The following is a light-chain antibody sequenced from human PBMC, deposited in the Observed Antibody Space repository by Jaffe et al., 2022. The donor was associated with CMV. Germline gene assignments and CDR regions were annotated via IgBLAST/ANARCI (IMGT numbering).Light chain of an antibody. CDR2: AAS. J-gene: IGKJ1*01. V-gene: IGKV1-39*01. CDR1: DDIRNY. CDR3: QQNYRTPPWT. Sequence: DIQMTQSPSSLSASVGDRVTITCRASDDIRNYLNWYQQKPGRAPNLLIYAASNLQSGVPSRFSGSGSGSYFTLTITSLQPEDSATYYCQQNYRTPPWTFGQGTKVEIK.